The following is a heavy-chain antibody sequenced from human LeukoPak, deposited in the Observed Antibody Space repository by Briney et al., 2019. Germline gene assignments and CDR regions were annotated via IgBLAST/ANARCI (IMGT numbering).Heavy chain of an antibody. Sequence: PGGSLRLSCAASGFTFSSYAMSWVRQAPGKGLEWVSAISGSGGSTYYADSVKGRFTISRDNSKNTLYLQMNSLRAEDTAVYYCARDGPRRYDFWSGALDPWGQGTLVTVSS. CDR2: ISGSGGST. V-gene: IGHV3-23*01. CDR3: ARDGPRRYDFWSGALDP. D-gene: IGHD3-3*01. J-gene: IGHJ5*02. CDR1: GFTFSSYA.